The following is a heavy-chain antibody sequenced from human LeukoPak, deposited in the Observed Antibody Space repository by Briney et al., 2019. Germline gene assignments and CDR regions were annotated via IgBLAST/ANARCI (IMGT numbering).Heavy chain of an antibody. CDR1: GYTFTSYG. CDR2: ISAYNGNT. J-gene: IGHJ5*02. V-gene: IGHV1-18*01. Sequence: ASVKVSCKASGYTFTSYGISWVRQAPGQVLEWMGWISAYNGNTNYAQKLQGRVTMTTDTSTSTAYMERRSLRSDDTAVYYCATTGADYYDSSGYYYVGTSKWFDPWGQGTLVTVSS. D-gene: IGHD3-22*01. CDR3: ATTGADYYDSSGYYYVGTSKWFDP.